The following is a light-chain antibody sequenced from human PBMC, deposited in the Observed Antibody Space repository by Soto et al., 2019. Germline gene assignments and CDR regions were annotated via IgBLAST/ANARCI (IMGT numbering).Light chain of an antibody. CDR3: QTWGTGIVV. J-gene: IGLJ2*01. V-gene: IGLV4-69*01. Sequence: QLVLTQSPSASASLGASVKLTCTLSSGHSSYAIAWHQQQPEKGPRYLMKLNSDGSHSKGHVIPDRFSGSSSGAERYLTISSLQSEDEADYYCQTWGTGIVVFGGGTKLTVL. CDR1: SGHSSYA. CDR2: LNSDGSH.